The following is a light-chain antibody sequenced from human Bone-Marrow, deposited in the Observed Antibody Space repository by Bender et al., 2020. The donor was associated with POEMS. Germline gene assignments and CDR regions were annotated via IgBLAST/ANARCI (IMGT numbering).Light chain of an antibody. J-gene: IGLJ1*01. V-gene: IGLV2-14*02. CDR1: SSDVGNYNL. CDR3: CSYSSSRPLYV. CDR2: EVS. Sequence: QSGLTQPPTASGSPGQSVTISCTGTSSDVGNYNLVSWYQHHPGTPPKLLIYEVSNRPSGVSNRFSGSKSGNTASLTISGLQAEDEADYYCCSYSSSRPLYVFGTGTTVTVL.